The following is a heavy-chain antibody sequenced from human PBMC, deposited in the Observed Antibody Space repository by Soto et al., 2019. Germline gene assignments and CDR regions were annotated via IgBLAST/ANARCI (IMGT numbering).Heavy chain of an antibody. CDR1: GFTFSSYG. Sequence: GGSLRLSCSASGFTFSSYGMHWVRQAPGKGLEWVAVIWYDGNNKYYADSVKGRFTISRDNSNNTLYLQMNSLRAEDTAVYHCARDQDPAALDHWGRGTLVTVSS. D-gene: IGHD2-15*01. CDR3: ARDQDPAALDH. V-gene: IGHV3-33*08. CDR2: IWYDGNNK. J-gene: IGHJ4*02.